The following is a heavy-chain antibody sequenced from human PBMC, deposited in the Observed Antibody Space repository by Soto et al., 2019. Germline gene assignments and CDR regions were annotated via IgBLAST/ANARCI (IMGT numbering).Heavy chain of an antibody. CDR2: IIPIFGTA. CDR1: GGTFSSYA. V-gene: IGHV1-69*13. Sequence: GASVKVSCKASGGTFSSYAISWVRQAPGQGLEWMGGIIPIFGTANYAQKFQGRDTITADESTSTAYMELSSLRSEDTAVYYCARGTVAGPYYYYYGMDVWGQGTTVTVSS. D-gene: IGHD1-7*01. CDR3: ARGTVAGPYYYYYGMDV. J-gene: IGHJ6*02.